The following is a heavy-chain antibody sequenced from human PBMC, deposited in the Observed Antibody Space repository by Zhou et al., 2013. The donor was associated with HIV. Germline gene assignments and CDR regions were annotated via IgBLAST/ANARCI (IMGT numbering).Heavy chain of an antibody. CDR2: IIPIFGTA. J-gene: IGHJ6*03. CDR3: ARGSAARGHDYGDYYYYYYMDV. D-gene: IGHD4-17*01. CDR1: GGTFSSYA. Sequence: QVQLVQSGAEVKKPGSSVKVSCKASGGTFSSYAISWVRQAPGQGLEWMGGIIPIFGTANYAQKFQGRVTITTDESTSTAYMELSSLRSEDTAVYYCARGSAARGHDYGDYYYYYYMDVWGKGTTGHRLL. V-gene: IGHV1-69*05.